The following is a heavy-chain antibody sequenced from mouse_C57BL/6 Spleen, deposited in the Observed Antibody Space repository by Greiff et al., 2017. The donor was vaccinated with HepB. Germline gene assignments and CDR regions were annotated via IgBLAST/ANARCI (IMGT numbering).Heavy chain of an antibody. CDR3: ARHRGDYYAIDY. J-gene: IGHJ4*01. CDR1: GFTFSSYG. D-gene: IGHD3-3*01. V-gene: IGHV5-6*01. Sequence: VQLQQSGGDLVKPGGSLKLSCAASGFTFSSYGMSWVRQTPDKRLEWVATISSGGSYTYYPDSVKGRFTISRDNAKNTLYLQMSSLKSEDTAMYYCARHRGDYYAIDYWGQGTSVTVSS. CDR2: ISSGGSYT.